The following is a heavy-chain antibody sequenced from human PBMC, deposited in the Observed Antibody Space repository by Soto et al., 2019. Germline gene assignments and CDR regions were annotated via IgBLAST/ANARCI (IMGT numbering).Heavy chain of an antibody. Sequence: SVKVSCKASGGTFSSYAISWVRQAPGQGLEWIGGIIPIFGTANYAQKFQGRVTITADESTSTAYMELSSLRSEDTAVYYCARSEVYSSGWYNWFDPWGQGTMGTVSS. CDR1: GGTFSSYA. V-gene: IGHV1-69*13. CDR3: ARSEVYSSGWYNWFDP. CDR2: IIPIFGTA. D-gene: IGHD6-19*01. J-gene: IGHJ5*02.